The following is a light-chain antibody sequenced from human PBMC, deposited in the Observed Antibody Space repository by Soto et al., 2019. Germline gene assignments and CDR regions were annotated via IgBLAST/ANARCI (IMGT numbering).Light chain of an antibody. Sequence: EIVMTQSRGTLSVSPGERATLSFRASQFVSSNLAWYQQKPGQAPRLLIYGASTRATGIPARFSGSGSGTEFTLTISNLQSEDFAVYYCQQYDKGPPNTFAQGTRLEVK. CDR2: GAS. V-gene: IGKV3D-15*01. CDR1: QFVSSN. CDR3: QQYDKGPPNT. J-gene: IGKJ5*01.